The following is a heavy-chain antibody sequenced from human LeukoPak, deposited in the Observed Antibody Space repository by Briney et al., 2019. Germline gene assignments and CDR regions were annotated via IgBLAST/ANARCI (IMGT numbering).Heavy chain of an antibody. CDR2: IYSGGST. CDR3: ARDLSGWHSTAGDY. D-gene: IGHD6-19*01. CDR1: GFTVSSNY. Sequence: GGSLRLSGAASGFTVSSNYMSWVRQAPGKGLEWVSVIYSGGSTYYADSVKGRFTISRDNSKNTLYLQMNSLRAEDTAVYYCARDLSGWHSTAGDYWGQGTLVTVSS. J-gene: IGHJ4*02. V-gene: IGHV3-53*01.